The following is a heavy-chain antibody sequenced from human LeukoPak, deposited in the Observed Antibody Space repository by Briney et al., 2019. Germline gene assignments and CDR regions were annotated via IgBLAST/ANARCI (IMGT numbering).Heavy chain of an antibody. V-gene: IGHV4-59*12. CDR3: ASGYDDSSDYHSFDY. Sequence: SETLSLTCNVSGGSISSYYWSWIRQPPGKGLEWIGYIYYTASTNYNPSLKSRVTISVDTSKNQFSLKLSSVTAADTAVYYCASGYDDSSDYHSFDYWGQGTLVTVSS. J-gene: IGHJ4*02. D-gene: IGHD3-22*01. CDR2: IYYTAST. CDR1: GGSISSYY.